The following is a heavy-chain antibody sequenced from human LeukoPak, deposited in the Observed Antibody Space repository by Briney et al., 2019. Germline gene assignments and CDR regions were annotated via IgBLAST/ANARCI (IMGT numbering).Heavy chain of an antibody. J-gene: IGHJ6*03. D-gene: IGHD3-10*01. Sequence: SQTLSLTCTVSGGSGNSDNYYWTWIRQPAGRGLEWIGRIYTSGSTNYNPSLKSRATISVDTSKNQFSLKLSSVTAADTAVYYCAREAQDYYGSGSSNYYYYMDVWGKGTTVTVSS. CDR1: GGSGNSDNYY. CDR2: IYTSGST. V-gene: IGHV4-61*02. CDR3: AREAQDYYGSGSSNYYYYMDV.